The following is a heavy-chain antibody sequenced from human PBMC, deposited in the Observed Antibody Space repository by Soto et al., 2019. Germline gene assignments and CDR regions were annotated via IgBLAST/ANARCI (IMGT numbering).Heavy chain of an antibody. CDR1: GFTFSNYA. D-gene: IGHD5-12*01. V-gene: IGHV3-23*01. CDR3: QKEGTSGLYYSEY. CDR2: ISGSGGSP. Sequence: EVQLLESGGGLVQPGGSLRLSCAASGFTFSNYAMNWVRQAPGKGLEWVSTISGSGGSPYYADSVKGRFTISRDNSKNTLYMQMNSLRAGETAIYYCQKEGTSGLYYSEYWGQGTLVTVSS. J-gene: IGHJ4*02.